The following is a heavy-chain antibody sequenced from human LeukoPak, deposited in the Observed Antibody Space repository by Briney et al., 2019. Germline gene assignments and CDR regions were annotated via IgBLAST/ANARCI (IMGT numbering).Heavy chain of an antibody. CDR2: IKSKTDGGTT. D-gene: IGHD4-17*01. J-gene: IGHJ4*02. V-gene: IGHV3-15*07. CDR3: TTEGNDYGDYFDY. CDR1: GFSFTGVW. Sequence: GGSLRLSCVASGFSFTGVWMNWVRQAPGKGLEWVGRIKSKTDGGTTDYAAPVKGRFTISRDDSKNTLYLQMNSLKTEDTAVYYCTTEGNDYGDYFDYWGQGTLVTVSS.